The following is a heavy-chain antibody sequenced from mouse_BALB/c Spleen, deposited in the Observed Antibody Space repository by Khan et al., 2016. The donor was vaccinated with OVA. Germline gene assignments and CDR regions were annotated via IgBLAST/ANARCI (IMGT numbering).Heavy chain of an antibody. CDR1: GYSITSEYA. V-gene: IGHV3-2*02. Sequence: EVELVESGPGLVKPSQSLSLTCTVTGYSITSEYAWNWIRQFPGNKLEWMGYINYSGNTRFNPSLKSRTSITRDTSKNQFFLQLNSVTTEDTATYYCARKYYYDYDPFPYWGQGTLVTVSA. J-gene: IGHJ3*01. CDR3: ARKYYYDYDPFPY. CDR2: INYSGNT. D-gene: IGHD2-4*01.